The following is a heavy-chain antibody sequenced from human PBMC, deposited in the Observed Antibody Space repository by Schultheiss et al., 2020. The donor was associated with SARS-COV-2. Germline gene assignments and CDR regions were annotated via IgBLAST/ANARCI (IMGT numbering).Heavy chain of an antibody. CDR3: AGGNSWWYFDL. CDR2: VYHSGTT. J-gene: IGHJ2*01. D-gene: IGHD4-23*01. V-gene: IGHV4-4*09. CDR1: GGSISSYY. Sequence: SETLSLTCTVSGGSISSYYWSWIRQPPGKGLEWIGYVYHSGTTNYNPSLKSRVTISVDTSKNQFSLKLNSVTAADTAVYYCAGGNSWWYFDLWGRGTLVTVSS.